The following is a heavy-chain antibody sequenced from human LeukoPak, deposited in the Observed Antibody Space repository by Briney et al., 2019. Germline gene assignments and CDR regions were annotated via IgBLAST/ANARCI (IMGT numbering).Heavy chain of an antibody. CDR3: ARGLGGWYAIAIGYFDY. CDR2: INHSGST. CDR1: GGSFSGYY. J-gene: IGHJ4*02. Sequence: SETLSLTCAVYGGSFSGYYWSWIRQPPGKVLEWIGEINHSGSTNYNPSLKSRVTISVDTSKNQFSLKLSSVTAADTAVYYCARGLGGWYAIAIGYFDYWGQGTLVTVSS. D-gene: IGHD6-19*01. V-gene: IGHV4-34*01.